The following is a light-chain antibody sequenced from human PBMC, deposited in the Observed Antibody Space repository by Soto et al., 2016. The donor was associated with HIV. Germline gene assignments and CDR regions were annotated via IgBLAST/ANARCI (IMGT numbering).Light chain of an antibody. CDR3: QQYNNVPWT. V-gene: IGKV1-5*03. CDR2: KTP. Sequence: DIQMTQFPSTLSASIGDRVTITCRASQSVSVWLAWYQQKPGKAPNLLIFKTPTLEIGVPSRFSGSGSGTDFTLTLSSVQPDDVGTYYCQQYNNVPWTFGQGTKLEMK. CDR1: QSVSVW. J-gene: IGKJ1*01.